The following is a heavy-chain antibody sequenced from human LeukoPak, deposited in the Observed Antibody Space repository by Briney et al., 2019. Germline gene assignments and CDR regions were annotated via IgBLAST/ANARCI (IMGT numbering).Heavy chain of an antibody. J-gene: IGHJ6*02. Sequence: GGSLRLSCVASGFTFSNYWMSWVRQAPGKGLEGVSSISSSSSYIYYADSVKGRFTISRDNAKNSLYLQMNSLRAEDTAVYYCARDREHIVANYYYYGMDVWGQGTTVTVSS. CDR2: ISSSSSYI. CDR1: GFTFSNYW. CDR3: ARDREHIVANYYYYGMDV. V-gene: IGHV3-21*01. D-gene: IGHD5-12*01.